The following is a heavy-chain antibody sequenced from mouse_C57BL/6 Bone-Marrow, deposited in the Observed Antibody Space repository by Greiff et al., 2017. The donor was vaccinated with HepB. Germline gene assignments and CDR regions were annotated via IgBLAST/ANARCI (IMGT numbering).Heavy chain of an antibody. CDR3: VRSYPAWFAY. CDR1: GFSFDTYA. J-gene: IGHJ3*01. CDR2: IRSKSNNYAT. V-gene: IGHV10-1*01. Sequence: DVQLVESGGGLVQPKGSLKLSCAASGFSFDTYAMNWVRQAPGKGLEWVARIRSKSNNYATYYADSVKDRFTISRDDSESMLYLQMNNLKTEDTAMYYCVRSYPAWFAYWGQGTLVTVSA.